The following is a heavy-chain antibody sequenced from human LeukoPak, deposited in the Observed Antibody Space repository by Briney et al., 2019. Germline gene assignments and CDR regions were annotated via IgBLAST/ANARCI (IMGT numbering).Heavy chain of an antibody. CDR1: GGSINSGSYY. Sequence: SQTLSLTCTVSGGSINSGSYYWNWIRQSAGKGLEWIGHIYTTGTTNCNPSLKSRVTISLDTSKNQFSLNLNSVTAADTAVYYCARCTSTSCYNFDYWGQGTLLTVSS. CDR2: IYTTGTT. V-gene: IGHV4-61*09. D-gene: IGHD2-2*02. CDR3: ARCTSTSCYNFDY. J-gene: IGHJ4*02.